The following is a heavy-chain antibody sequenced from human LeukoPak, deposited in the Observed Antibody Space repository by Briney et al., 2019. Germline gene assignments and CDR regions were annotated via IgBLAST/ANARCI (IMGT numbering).Heavy chain of an antibody. V-gene: IGHV1-2*02. J-gene: IGHJ3*02. CDR3: ARDRGRWLQFRVGDAFDI. D-gene: IGHD5-24*01. Sequence: ASVKVSCKASGYTFTGYYMHWVRQAPGQGLEWMGWINPNSGGTNYAQKFQGRVTMTRDTSISTACMELSRLRSDDTAVYYCARDRGRWLQFRVGDAFDIWGQGTMVTVSS. CDR2: INPNSGGT. CDR1: GYTFTGYY.